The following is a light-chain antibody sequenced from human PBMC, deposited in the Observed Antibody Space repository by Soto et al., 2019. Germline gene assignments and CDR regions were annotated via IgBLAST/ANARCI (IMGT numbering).Light chain of an antibody. CDR2: DVS. CDR3: SSYTSASTPLV. V-gene: IGLV2-14*01. J-gene: IGLJ2*01. Sequence: QSVLTQPASVSGSPGQSITISCTGTGGDVGGYNYVSWYQQHPGKAPKVMIYDVSNRPSGVSNRFSGSKSGNTASLTISGLQAEDEADYYCSSYTSASTPLVFGGGTKVTVL. CDR1: GGDVGGYNY.